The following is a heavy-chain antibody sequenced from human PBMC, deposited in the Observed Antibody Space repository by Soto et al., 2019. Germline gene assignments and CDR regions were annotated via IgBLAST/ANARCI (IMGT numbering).Heavy chain of an antibody. CDR1: GGTFSSYA. CDR3: ARITYYYDSSGYYYDY. D-gene: IGHD3-22*01. V-gene: IGHV1-69*13. CDR2: IIPIFGTA. Sequence: SVKVSCKASGGTFSSYAISCVRQAPGQRLEWMGGIIPIFGTANYAQKFQGRVTITADESTSTAYMELSSLRSEDTAVYYCARITYYYDSSGYYYDYWGQGTLVTVSS. J-gene: IGHJ4*02.